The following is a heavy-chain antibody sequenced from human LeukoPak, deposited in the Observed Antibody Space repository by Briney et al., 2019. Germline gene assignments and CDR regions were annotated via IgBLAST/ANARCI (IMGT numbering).Heavy chain of an antibody. V-gene: IGHV4-59*01. Sequence: SETLSLTCTVSGGSINTYYWSWLRQPPGKGLEWIGYIYYSGSTNYNPSLKSRVTISVDTSKNQFSLKLSSVTAADTAVYYCARVRSYGDVDYWGQGTLVTVSS. CDR2: IYYSGST. CDR1: GGSINTYY. J-gene: IGHJ4*02. D-gene: IGHD4-17*01. CDR3: ARVRSYGDVDY.